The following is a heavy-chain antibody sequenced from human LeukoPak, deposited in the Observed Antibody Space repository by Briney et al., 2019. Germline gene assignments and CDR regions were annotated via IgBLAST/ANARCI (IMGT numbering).Heavy chain of an antibody. CDR2: INPSGGST. J-gene: IGHJ4*02. CDR3: ATAKFGGNSYFDF. CDR1: GYTFTSYF. D-gene: IGHD4-23*01. Sequence: ASVKVSCKASGYTFTSYFIHWVRQAPGQGLEWMGIINPSGGSTNYAQKFQGRVTMTRDTSTSTVYMELSSLRSEDTAVYYCATAKFGGNSYFDFWGQGTLVTVSS. V-gene: IGHV1-46*01.